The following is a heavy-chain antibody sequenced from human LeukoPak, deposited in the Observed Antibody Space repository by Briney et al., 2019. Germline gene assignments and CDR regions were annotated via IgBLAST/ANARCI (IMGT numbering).Heavy chain of an antibody. CDR2: IYYSGST. CDR3: ARAGGSVYWYFDL. V-gene: IGHV4-39*07. Sequence: SETLSLTCTVSGGSISSSSYYWGWIRQPPGKGLEWSGSIYYSGSTYYNPSLKSRVTISVDTSKNQFSLKLTSVTAADTAVYYCARAGGSVYWYFDLWGRGTLVTVSS. J-gene: IGHJ2*01. CDR1: GGSISSSSYY.